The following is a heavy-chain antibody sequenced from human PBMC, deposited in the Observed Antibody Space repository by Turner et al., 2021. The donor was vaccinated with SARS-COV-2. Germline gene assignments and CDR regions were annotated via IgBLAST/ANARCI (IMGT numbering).Heavy chain of an antibody. CDR2: IKQDGSEK. CDR3: ARDYGGNSNYFDY. Sequence: EVQLVESGGGLVQPGGSLRLSCAASGFTFSSYWMSWGRQAPGKGLEWVANIKQDGSEKYYVDSVKGRFTISRDNAKNSLYLQMNSLRAEDTAVYYCARDYGGNSNYFDYWGQGTLVTVSS. D-gene: IGHD2-21*02. V-gene: IGHV3-7*03. J-gene: IGHJ4*02. CDR1: GFTFSSYW.